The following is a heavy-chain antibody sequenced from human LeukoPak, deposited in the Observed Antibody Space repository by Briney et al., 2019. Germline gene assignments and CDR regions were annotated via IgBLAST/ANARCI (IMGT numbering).Heavy chain of an antibody. CDR2: ISSSGGST. CDR3: AKNIAEVSAGAYYFDY. J-gene: IGHJ4*02. CDR1: GFTFSRYA. V-gene: IGHV3-23*01. D-gene: IGHD6-13*01. Sequence: PGGSLRLSCAVSGFTFSRYAMSWVRQAPGKGLEWVSIISSSGGSTYYADSVKGRFTISRDNSKKKLYLQMNTLRVDDTAVYYCAKNIAEVSAGAYYFDYWGQGTLVTVSS.